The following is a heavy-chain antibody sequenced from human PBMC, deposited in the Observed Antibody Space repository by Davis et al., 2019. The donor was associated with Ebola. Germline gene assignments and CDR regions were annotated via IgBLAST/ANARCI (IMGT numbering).Heavy chain of an antibody. CDR2: ISYDGSNE. D-gene: IGHD3-3*01. V-gene: IGHV3-30*18. CDR3: AKDLTFWRGCMDV. Sequence: GGSLRLSCAASGFTLRSYGMHWVRQAPGKGLEWVAVISYDGSNEYYADSVKGRFTISRDSSKNTLYLQMNSLRPEDTAMYYCAKDLTFWRGCMDVWGQGTTVTVSS. J-gene: IGHJ6*02. CDR1: GFTLRSYG.